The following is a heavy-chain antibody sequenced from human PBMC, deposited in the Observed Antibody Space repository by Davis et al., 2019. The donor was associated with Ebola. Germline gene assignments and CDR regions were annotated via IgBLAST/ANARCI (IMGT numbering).Heavy chain of an antibody. J-gene: IGHJ4*02. CDR1: GFTFSSYA. D-gene: IGHD3-9*01. CDR3: ARDRGSDWYFDL. CDR2: ISYDGSNK. V-gene: IGHV3-30-3*01. Sequence: GESLKISCAASGFTFSSYAMHWVRQAPGKGLEWVAVISYDGSNKYYADSVKGRFTISRDNSKKMFYLQMNSLRVEDTALYSCARDRGSDWYFDLWGQGTLVTVSS.